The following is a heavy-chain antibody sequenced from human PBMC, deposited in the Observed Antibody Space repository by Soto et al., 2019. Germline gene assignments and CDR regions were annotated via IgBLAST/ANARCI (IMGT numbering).Heavy chain of an antibody. J-gene: IGHJ4*02. CDR2: ISYDGSNK. CDR1: GFTFSSYG. CDR3: ARDKLAVAAAAPFDY. D-gene: IGHD6-19*01. V-gene: IGHV3-30*03. Sequence: QVQLVESGGGVVQPGRSLRLSCAASGFTFSSYGMHWVRQAPGKGLEWVAVISYDGSNKYYADSVKGRFTISRDNSKNTLYLQMNSLRAEDTAVYYCARDKLAVAAAAPFDYWGQGTLVTVSS.